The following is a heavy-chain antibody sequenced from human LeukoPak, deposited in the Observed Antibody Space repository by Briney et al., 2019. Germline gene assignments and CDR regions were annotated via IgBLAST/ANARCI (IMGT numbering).Heavy chain of an antibody. J-gene: IGHJ4*02. D-gene: IGHD3-16*01. CDR1: GFTFNDYS. CDR3: ARTYLGRLGETRDYFDY. CDR2: ISSTSSTI. Sequence: GGSLRLSCAASGFTFNDYSMNWVRQAPGKGLEWISYISSTSSTIYYADSVKGRFTISRDNARNSLYLQMNSLRDEDTAVYYCARTYLGRLGETRDYFDYWSQGTLVTVSS. V-gene: IGHV3-48*02.